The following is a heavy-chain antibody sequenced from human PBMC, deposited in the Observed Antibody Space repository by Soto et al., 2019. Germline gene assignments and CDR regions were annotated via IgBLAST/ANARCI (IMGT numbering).Heavy chain of an antibody. V-gene: IGHV1-18*01. CDR1: GYTFNTYG. CDR2: ISTYNGNT. D-gene: IGHD3-22*01. Sequence: QVQLVQSGAEVKKPGASVKVSCKASGYTFNTYGMIWVRQAPGQGLDWMGWISTYNGNTKYAERLQGRVTMTTDTTTSTAYMEVRNLRSDVTAVYYWARGPPDYSNNCGNYFLDCWGQGTRITVSS. CDR3: ARGPPDYSNNCGNYFLDC. J-gene: IGHJ4*02.